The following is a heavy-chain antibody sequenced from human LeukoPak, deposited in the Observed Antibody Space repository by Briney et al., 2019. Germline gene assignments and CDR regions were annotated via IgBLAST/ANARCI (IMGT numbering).Heavy chain of an antibody. CDR2: IYSGGST. V-gene: IGHV3-53*01. Sequence: GSLRLSCAASGFTVSSNYMSWVRQAPGKGPEWVSVIYSGGSTYYADSVKGRFTISRDNSKNTLYLQMNSLRAEDTAVYYCARDTEGYFDYWGQGTLVTVSS. CDR1: GFTVSSNY. D-gene: IGHD4-11*01. J-gene: IGHJ4*02. CDR3: ARDTEGYFDY.